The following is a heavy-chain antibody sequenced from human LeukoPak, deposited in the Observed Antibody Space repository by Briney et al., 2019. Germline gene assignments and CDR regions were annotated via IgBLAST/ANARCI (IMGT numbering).Heavy chain of an antibody. CDR3: ATSRDSSGVD. D-gene: IGHD3-22*01. CDR2: INQDGSVK. J-gene: IGHJ4*02. Sequence: PGGSLRLSCAASGFTFRSYWMSWVRQAPGKGLGWVANINQDGSVKFYVDSVKGRFTISRDNAKSSLYLQMNSLRAEDTAVYYCATSRDSSGVDWGQGNLVTVSS. V-gene: IGHV3-7*01. CDR1: GFTFRSYW.